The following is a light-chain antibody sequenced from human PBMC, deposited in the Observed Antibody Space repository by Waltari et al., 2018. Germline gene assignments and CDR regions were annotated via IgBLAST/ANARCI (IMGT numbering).Light chain of an antibody. CDR1: SGHRHYA. CDR3: QTWVTGNRI. Sequence: QVVLTQSPSASASLGDSVKLTCTPSSGHRHYALASPQQQPQKRPRYLIYLKADGIQIRGDGIPDRFSGSSSGPERYLTISNLQSEDEADYYCQTWVTGNRIFGGGTKLTVL. CDR2: LKADGIQ. V-gene: IGLV4-69*01. J-gene: IGLJ2*01.